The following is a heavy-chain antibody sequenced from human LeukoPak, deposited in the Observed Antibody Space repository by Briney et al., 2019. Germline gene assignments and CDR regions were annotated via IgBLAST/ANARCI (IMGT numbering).Heavy chain of an antibody. V-gene: IGHV3-53*01. D-gene: IGHD2-8*01. CDR2: IYTGGLT. J-gene: IGHJ4*02. Sequence: PGGTLTLSCAASGFTVSSNNITWVRQAPGTGQERVSEIYTGGLTFYADSVTGRFTISRDNSKNTVYLQMNSLGVEDTARYYCARDNARAGGGLDYWGQGTLVTASS. CDR1: GFTVSSNN. CDR3: ARDNARAGGGLDY.